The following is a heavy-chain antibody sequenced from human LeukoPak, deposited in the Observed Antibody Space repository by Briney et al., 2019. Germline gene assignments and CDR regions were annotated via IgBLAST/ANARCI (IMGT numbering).Heavy chain of an antibody. Sequence: GGSLRLSCAASGFTFSSHEMNWVRQAPGKGLEWVSYINSRDNTIYYADSVKGRFTISRDNAKNSLYLQMNSLRDEDTAVYYCARDLGLPGHWGQGTLVTVSS. V-gene: IGHV3-48*03. CDR1: GFTFSSHE. CDR3: ARDLGLPGH. CDR2: INSRDNTI. J-gene: IGHJ4*02. D-gene: IGHD3-16*01.